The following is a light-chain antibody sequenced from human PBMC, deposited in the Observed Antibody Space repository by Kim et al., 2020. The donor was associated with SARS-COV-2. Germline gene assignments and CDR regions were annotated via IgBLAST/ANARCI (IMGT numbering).Light chain of an antibody. Sequence: QTVTISCSGSSSNIGRNTVNWYQQFSGAAPKLLIYTDDQRPSGVPDRFSGSKSGTSASLTISGLQSEDEAEYYCAAWDDSLNGRGLFGGGTQLTVL. CDR2: TDD. J-gene: IGLJ3*02. CDR1: SSNIGRNT. CDR3: AAWDDSLNGRGL. V-gene: IGLV1-44*01.